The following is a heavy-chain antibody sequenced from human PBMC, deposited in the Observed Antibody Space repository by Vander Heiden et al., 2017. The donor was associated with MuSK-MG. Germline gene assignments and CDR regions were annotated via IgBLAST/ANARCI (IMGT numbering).Heavy chain of an antibody. CDR3: TRYFGAIEGLIVPVPFDY. CDR2: INPRDGSP. Sequence: QVQLVQSGAEVKKPGASVRVACQTSGYTFTSFYIHWVRQAPGQGLEWMGMINPRDGSPRYAQRFQGRLTMTRDTSTSTVYMDLHSLQSEDTAVYYCTRYFGAIEGLIVPVPFDYWGQGTLVTVSS. CDR1: GYTFTSFY. D-gene: IGHD1-26*01. V-gene: IGHV1-46*01. J-gene: IGHJ4*02.